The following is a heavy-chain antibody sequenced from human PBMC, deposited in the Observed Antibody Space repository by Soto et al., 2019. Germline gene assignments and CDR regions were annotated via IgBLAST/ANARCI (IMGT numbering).Heavy chain of an antibody. CDR3: VKHYNRYFDF. Sequence: QVQLQESGPGLVKPSDTLSLTCTVSDGSVSSGHYYWTWIRQPPGKGLEWIGYMYNSETTNYNPSLRDRLTISIDTSKNQFSLELSSVTAADTAVYYCVKHYNRYFDFWGRGTLVTVSS. D-gene: IGHD1-1*01. CDR2: MYNSETT. V-gene: IGHV4-61*01. CDR1: DGSVSSGHYY. J-gene: IGHJ2*01.